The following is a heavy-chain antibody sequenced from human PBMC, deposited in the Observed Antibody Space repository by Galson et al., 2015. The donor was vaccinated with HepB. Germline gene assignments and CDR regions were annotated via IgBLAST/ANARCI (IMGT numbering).Heavy chain of an antibody. CDR3: ATYLVSTGFDF. CDR2: LVPENGDT. J-gene: IGHJ3*01. Sequence: SVKVSCKVSGYNLTELSIHWVRQAPGKGLEWMGNLVPENGDTLLAQKFEGRVRMTEDTSSDTTYMELSSLRSEDTGVYFCATYLVSTGFDFWGQGTMVTVSS. V-gene: IGHV1-24*01. CDR1: GYNLTELS. D-gene: IGHD3-9*01.